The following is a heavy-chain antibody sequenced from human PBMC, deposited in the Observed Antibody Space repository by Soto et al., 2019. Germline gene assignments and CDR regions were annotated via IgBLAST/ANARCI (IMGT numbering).Heavy chain of an antibody. CDR2: IIPIFGTA. D-gene: IGHD1-26*01. J-gene: IGHJ6*02. CDR1: GGTFSSYA. CDR3: ARGAWELPANYYYYGMDV. V-gene: IGHV1-69*13. Sequence: GASVKVSCKASGGTFSSYAISWVRQAPGQGLEWMGGIIPIFGTANYAQKFQGRVTITADESTSTAYMELSSLRSEDTAVYYCARGAWELPANYYYYGMDVWGQGTTVTVSS.